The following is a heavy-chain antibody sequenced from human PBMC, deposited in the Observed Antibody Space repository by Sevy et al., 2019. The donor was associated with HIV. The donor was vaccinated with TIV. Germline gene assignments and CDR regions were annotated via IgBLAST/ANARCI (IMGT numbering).Heavy chain of an antibody. CDR3: AKEALWGFDP. Sequence: GGSLRLSCSASGFIFNTYAMTWVRQAPWKGLDWVSTISPSGGSTYYADSVRGRFSISRDNSKNTVYLEMNSLRAEDTAVYYCAKEALWGFDPWGQGTLVTVSS. J-gene: IGHJ5*02. D-gene: IGHD3-16*01. CDR2: ISPSGGST. CDR1: GFIFNTYA. V-gene: IGHV3-23*01.